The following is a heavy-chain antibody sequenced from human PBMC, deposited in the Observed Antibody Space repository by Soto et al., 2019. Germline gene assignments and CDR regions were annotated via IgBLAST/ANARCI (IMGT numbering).Heavy chain of an antibody. CDR3: ARGGRSEL. V-gene: IGHV4-4*02. Sequence: QVKLQESGPGLVKPSGTLSLTCAVSGGSIVSDKWWSWVRQSPGKGLEWLGEINHRGSTIYNPSLESRVTISVDTSRNQFYLKVKSVTAEDTAVYYCARGGRSELWGQGTLVTVSS. CDR2: INHRGST. J-gene: IGHJ4*02. D-gene: IGHD1-26*01. CDR1: GGSIVSDKW.